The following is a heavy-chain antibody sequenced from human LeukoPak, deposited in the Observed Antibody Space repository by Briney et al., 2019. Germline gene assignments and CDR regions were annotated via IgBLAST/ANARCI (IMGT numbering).Heavy chain of an antibody. CDR2: ISGSGGST. CDR1: GFTFSSYA. J-gene: IGHJ4*02. V-gene: IGHV3-23*01. Sequence: PGASLRLSCVASGFTFSSYAMSWVRQAPGKGLEWVSAISGSGGSTCYADSVKGRFTISRDNSKNTLYLQMNSLRAEDTAVYYCAKKPVGRAAGYYFDYWGQGTLVTASS. CDR3: AKKPVGRAAGYYFDY. D-gene: IGHD6-13*01.